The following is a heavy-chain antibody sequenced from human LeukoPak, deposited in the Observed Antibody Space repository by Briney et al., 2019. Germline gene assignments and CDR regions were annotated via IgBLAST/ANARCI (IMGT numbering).Heavy chain of an antibody. CDR1: GGSIISGDYY. D-gene: IGHD3-10*01. Sequence: PSETLSLTCNVSGGSIISGDYYWGWIRQPPGKGLEWIANIYSAGSTQYNPSLRSRVTISADASKNQSFLKLTSVTAADTAVYYCTRRTYGVEFDYWGQGSLATVSS. CDR2: IYSAGST. V-gene: IGHV4-39*01. CDR3: TRRTYGVEFDY. J-gene: IGHJ4*02.